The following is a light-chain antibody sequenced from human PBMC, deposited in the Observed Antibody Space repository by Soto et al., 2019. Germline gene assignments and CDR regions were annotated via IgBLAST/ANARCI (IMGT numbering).Light chain of an antibody. J-gene: IGKJ1*01. V-gene: IGKV1-39*01. CDR3: HQTAANPWT. CDR1: QNIGVY. Sequence: DIQFTQSPSSLSASVGDRVTITCRASQNIGVYLNWYQKKPGKAPKLLIHAASSLHSGVPSTFSGRGSGTDFALTISSLQPEDFETYYCHQTAANPWTFAQGTKVDIK. CDR2: AAS.